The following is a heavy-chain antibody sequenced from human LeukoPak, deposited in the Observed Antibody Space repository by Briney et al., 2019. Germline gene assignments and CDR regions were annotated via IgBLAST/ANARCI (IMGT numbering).Heavy chain of an antibody. Sequence: PSGTLSLTCTVSGGSISSYYWSWIRQPPGKGLELIGYIYYSGSANYNPSLKSRVTISVDTSKNQFSLKLSSVTAADTAVYYCARRVVDFWSGYTYYFDYWGQGTLVTVSS. CDR2: IYYSGSA. CDR3: ARRVVDFWSGYTYYFDY. V-gene: IGHV4-59*01. D-gene: IGHD3-3*01. CDR1: GGSISSYY. J-gene: IGHJ4*02.